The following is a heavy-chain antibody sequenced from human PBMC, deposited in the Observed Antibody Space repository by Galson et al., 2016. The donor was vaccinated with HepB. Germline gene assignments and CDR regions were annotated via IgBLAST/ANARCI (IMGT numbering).Heavy chain of an antibody. J-gene: IGHJ4*02. CDR1: GYVFSSYW. D-gene: IGHD3-22*01. CDR2: FYPGDSEI. V-gene: IGHV5-51*01. Sequence: QSGAEVKKPGESLKISCKGEGYVFSSYWIAWVRQTPDKGLEWMGLFYPGDSEIRYSPSFQGQVTFSAGKSINTAYMQWSSLKASDTAIYYCAGLVSSRSPYDSWGQGTLVTVSS. CDR3: AGLVSSRSPYDS.